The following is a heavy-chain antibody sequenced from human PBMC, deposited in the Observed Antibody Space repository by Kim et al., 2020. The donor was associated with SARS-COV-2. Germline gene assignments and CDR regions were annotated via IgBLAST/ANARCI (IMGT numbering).Heavy chain of an antibody. Sequence: IAYADSVKGRFTISRDNAKNSLYVKINSLRAEDTAVYYCTRDDQTVADFDSWGQGTLVTVSS. CDR3: TRDDQTVADFDS. J-gene: IGHJ4*02. D-gene: IGHD4-17*01. CDR2: I. V-gene: IGHV3-48*03.